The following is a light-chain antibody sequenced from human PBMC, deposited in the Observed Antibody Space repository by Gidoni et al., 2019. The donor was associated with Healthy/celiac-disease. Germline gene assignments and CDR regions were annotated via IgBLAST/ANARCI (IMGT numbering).Light chain of an antibody. V-gene: IGKV1-39*01. CDR2: AAS. Sequence: DIQMTQSPSSLSASVGDRVTITCRASQSISSYLNWYQQKPGKAPKLLIYAASSFQSGVPSRFSCSGSGTDFTLTIISLQPEDFATYYCQQSYSTPMYTFGQGTKLEIK. J-gene: IGKJ2*01. CDR1: QSISSY. CDR3: QQSYSTPMYT.